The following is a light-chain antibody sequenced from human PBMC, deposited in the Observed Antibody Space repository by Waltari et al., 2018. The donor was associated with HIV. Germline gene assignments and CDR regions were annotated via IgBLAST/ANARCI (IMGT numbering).Light chain of an antibody. J-gene: IGLJ2*01. CDR2: DVS. CDR1: SSDVGALHY. Sequence: QSALTQPASVSGSPGQSITISCPGPSSDVGALHYAPWYHLHPGKAPKLMIYDVSNRPSGVSDRFSGSKSANTASLTISGLQAEDEAHYYCSSYTSSSTVVFGGGTKLTVL. V-gene: IGLV2-14*03. CDR3: SSYTSSSTVV.